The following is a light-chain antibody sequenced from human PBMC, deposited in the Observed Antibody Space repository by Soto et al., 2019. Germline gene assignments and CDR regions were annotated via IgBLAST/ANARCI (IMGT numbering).Light chain of an antibody. CDR1: HSNIGTND. J-gene: IGLJ3*02. CDR3: GVWDDSLNGRV. V-gene: IGLV1-44*01. Sequence: QSVLTQPPSASGTPGQRVTISCSGSHSNIGTNDVNWYQQLPGTAPKLRVYRNNQRPSGVPDRFSGSRSGTSASLAIRGLQSEDEADYYCGVWDDSLNGRVFGGGTKVTVL. CDR2: RNN.